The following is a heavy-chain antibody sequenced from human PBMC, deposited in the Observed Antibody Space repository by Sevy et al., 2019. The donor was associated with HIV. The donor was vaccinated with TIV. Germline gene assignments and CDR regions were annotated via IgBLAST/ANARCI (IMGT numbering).Heavy chain of an antibody. J-gene: IGHJ4*02. CDR2: ISGSGGST. V-gene: IGHV3-23*01. Sequence: GGSLRLSCAASAFTFSSYAMSWVRQAPGKGLEWVSAISGSGGSTYYADSVKGRFTISRDNSKNTLYLQMNSLRAEDTAVYYCAKDLHYDFWSGYWVYWGQGTLVTVSS. D-gene: IGHD3-3*01. CDR1: AFTFSSYA. CDR3: AKDLHYDFWSGYWVY.